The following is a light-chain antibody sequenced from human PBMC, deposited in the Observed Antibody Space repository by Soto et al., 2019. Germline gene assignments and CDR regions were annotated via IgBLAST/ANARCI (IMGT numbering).Light chain of an antibody. CDR3: QQRSNWL. Sequence: EVVMTQSPATLSVSPGERATLSCRASQDVSRYLAWYQQKPGQSPRLLIYDASNRATGIPARSSGSGSGTDFTLTISSLEPEDFAVYYCQQRSNWLFGPGTKVDIK. V-gene: IGKV3-11*01. CDR1: QDVSRY. J-gene: IGKJ3*01. CDR2: DAS.